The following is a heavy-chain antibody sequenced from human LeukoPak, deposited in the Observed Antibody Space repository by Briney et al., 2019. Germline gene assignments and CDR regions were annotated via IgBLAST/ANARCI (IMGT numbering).Heavy chain of an antibody. CDR2: IYYSGST. D-gene: IGHD3-10*01. J-gene: IGHJ5*02. CDR1: GGSISSGDYY. CDR3: ARAISMVRGPGWFDP. Sequence: SETLSLTCTVSGGSISSGDYYWRWIRQPPGKGLEWIGYIYYSGSTYYNPSLKSRVTISVDTSKNQFSLKLSSVTAADTAVYYCARAISMVRGPGWFDPWGQGTLVTVSS. V-gene: IGHV4-30-4*01.